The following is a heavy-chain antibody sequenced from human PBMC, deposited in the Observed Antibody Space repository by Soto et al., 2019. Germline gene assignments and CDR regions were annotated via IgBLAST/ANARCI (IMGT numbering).Heavy chain of an antibody. CDR2: IYHGGSP. CDR3: ARAHYGDYGYGMDV. Sequence: SETLSLTCAVSGGSINSGGYSWTWIRQPPGKGLEWIGYIYHGGSPYYNPSLKSRVTISVDRSKNQFSLNLSSVTAADTAVYYCARAHYGDYGYGMDVWGQGTTVTVSS. D-gene: IGHD4-17*01. V-gene: IGHV4-30-2*01. J-gene: IGHJ6*02. CDR1: GGSINSGGYS.